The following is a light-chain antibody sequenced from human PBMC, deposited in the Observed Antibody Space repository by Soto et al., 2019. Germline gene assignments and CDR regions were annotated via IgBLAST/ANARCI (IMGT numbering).Light chain of an antibody. CDR1: QSVSSN. CDR3: HQYDDWPET. V-gene: IGKV3-15*01. Sequence: EKVMTQSPATLSVSPGERATLSCRASQSVSSNLAWYQQKPGQAHRLLIYDASTRATGIPARFSGSGSGTEFTLTISSLQSEDLALYYCHQYDDWPETCGQGTKVEIK. J-gene: IGKJ1*01. CDR2: DAS.